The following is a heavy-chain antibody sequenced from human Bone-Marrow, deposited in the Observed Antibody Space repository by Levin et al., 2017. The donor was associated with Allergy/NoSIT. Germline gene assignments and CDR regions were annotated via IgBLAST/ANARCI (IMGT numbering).Heavy chain of an antibody. CDR1: GFVFSKSE. Sequence: GGSLRLSCAASGFVFSKSEMTWVRQAPGKGLEWISYISTSGSSTHYADSVNGRFTISRDDAKNSLYLQMNSLRAEDTAVYYCARELESVGIAGADWGQGTLVTVSS. J-gene: IGHJ4*02. CDR2: ISTSGSST. D-gene: IGHD6-19*01. CDR3: ARELESVGIAGAD. V-gene: IGHV3-48*03.